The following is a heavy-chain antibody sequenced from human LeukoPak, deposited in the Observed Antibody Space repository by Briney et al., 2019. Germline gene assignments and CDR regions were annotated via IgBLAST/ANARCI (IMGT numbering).Heavy chain of an antibody. CDR2: ISAYNGNT. Sequence: ASVRDSCKAAGYTFTSYVISWVRQAAGQGLEWMGWISAYNGNTNYAQKLQGRVTMPTDTSTSTATMELTKLRSDDRDGYYFARAPRHPIAVAGTPYYIDYWGHGTLVSVSS. CDR3: ARAPRHPIAVAGTPYYIDY. CDR1: GYTFTSYV. V-gene: IGHV1-18*04. J-gene: IGHJ4*01. D-gene: IGHD6-19*01.